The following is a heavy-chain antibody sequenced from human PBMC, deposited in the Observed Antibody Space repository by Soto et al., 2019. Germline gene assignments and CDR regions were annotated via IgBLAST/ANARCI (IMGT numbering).Heavy chain of an antibody. CDR3: AHNTVQGFGELLYRESYYYYGMDV. V-gene: IGHV2-5*01. Sequence: SGPTLVNPTPTLTLTCTFSGFSLSTSGVGVGWIRQPPGKALEWLALIYWNDDKRYSPSLKSRLTITKDTSKNQVVLTMTNMDPVDTATYYCAHNTVQGFGELLYRESYYYYGMDVWGQGTTVTVSS. D-gene: IGHD3-10*01. CDR1: GFSLSTSGVG. CDR2: IYWNDDK. J-gene: IGHJ6*02.